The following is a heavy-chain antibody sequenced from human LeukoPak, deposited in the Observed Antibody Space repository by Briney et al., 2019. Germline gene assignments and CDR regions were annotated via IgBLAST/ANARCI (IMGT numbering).Heavy chain of an antibody. CDR2: INHSGST. Sequence: SETLSLTCAVYGGSFSGYYWSWIRQPPGKGLEWIGEINHSGSTNYNPSLKSRVTISVDTSKNQFSLKLSSVTAADTAVYYCARGYYYGSGDNWGQGTLVTVSS. CDR3: ARGYYYGSGDN. V-gene: IGHV4-34*01. J-gene: IGHJ4*02. CDR1: GGSFSGYY. D-gene: IGHD3-10*01.